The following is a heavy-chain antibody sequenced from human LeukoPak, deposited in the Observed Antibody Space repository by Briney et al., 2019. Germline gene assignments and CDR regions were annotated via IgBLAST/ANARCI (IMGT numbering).Heavy chain of an antibody. D-gene: IGHD2-15*01. J-gene: IGHJ4*02. Sequence: SETLSLTCTVSGGSISSSSYYWGWIRQPPGKGLEWIGSIYYSGSTYYNPSLKSRVTISVDTSKNQFSLKLSSVTAADTAVYYCARHRRNCSSGSCYLYDYWGQGTLVTVSS. CDR1: GGSISSSSYY. CDR3: ARHRRNCSSGSCYLYDY. V-gene: IGHV4-39*01. CDR2: IYYSGST.